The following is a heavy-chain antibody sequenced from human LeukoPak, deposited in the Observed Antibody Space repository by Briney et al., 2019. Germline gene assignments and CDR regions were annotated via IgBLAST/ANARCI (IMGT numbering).Heavy chain of an antibody. V-gene: IGHV4-59*01. J-gene: IGHJ3*02. Sequence: SETLSLTCTVSGGSISSYYWSWIRQPPGKGLEWIGYIYYSGSTNYNPSLKSRVTISVDTSKNQFSLKLSSVTAADTAVYYCARGGWNYAFDAFDTWGQGTMVTVSS. CDR2: IYYSGST. CDR1: GGSISSYY. D-gene: IGHD1-7*01. CDR3: ARGGWNYAFDAFDT.